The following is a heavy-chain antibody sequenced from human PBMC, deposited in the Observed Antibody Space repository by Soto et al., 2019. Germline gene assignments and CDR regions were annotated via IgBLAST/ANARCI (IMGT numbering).Heavy chain of an antibody. D-gene: IGHD5-18*01. CDR1: GASISVHSYY. CDR2: SYYSGTT. V-gene: IGHV4-39*07. Sequence: SETLSLTCTVSGASISVHSYYWTWIRQPPGKGLEWIGSSYYSGTTYFNPSLKSRATISVDTSKNQFSLKLSSVTAADTAVYYCARDGRDTAMVEPYGMDVWGQGTTVTVSS. J-gene: IGHJ6*02. CDR3: ARDGRDTAMVEPYGMDV.